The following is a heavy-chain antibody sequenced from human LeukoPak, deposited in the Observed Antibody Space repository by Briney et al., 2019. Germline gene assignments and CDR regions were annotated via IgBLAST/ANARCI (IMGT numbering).Heavy chain of an antibody. CDR3: ASEPYYDYVWGSYRYTD. CDR2: IYYSGST. Sequence: SETLSLTCTVSGGSISSYYWSWIRQPPGKGLEWIGSIYYSGSTYYNPSLKSRVTISVDTSKNQFSLKLSSVTAADTAVYYCASEPYYDYVWGSYRYTDWGQGTLVTVSS. V-gene: IGHV4-39*07. D-gene: IGHD3-16*02. J-gene: IGHJ4*02. CDR1: GGSISSYY.